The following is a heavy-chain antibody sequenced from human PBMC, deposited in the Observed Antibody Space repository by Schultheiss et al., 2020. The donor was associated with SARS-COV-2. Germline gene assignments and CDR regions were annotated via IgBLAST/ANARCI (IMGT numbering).Heavy chain of an antibody. CDR2: ISGSGGST. CDR3: AKGVTDLFPGSGGDPLAGWST. D-gene: IGHD2-21*02. Sequence: GGSLRLSCAASGFTFSCCGMHWVRQAPGKGLEWVSAISGSGGSTYYADSVKGRFTISRDNSKNTLYLQMNSLRAEDTAVYYCAKGVTDLFPGSGGDPLAGWSTWGQGTLVTVSS. CDR1: GFTFSCCG. V-gene: IGHV3-23*01. J-gene: IGHJ5*02.